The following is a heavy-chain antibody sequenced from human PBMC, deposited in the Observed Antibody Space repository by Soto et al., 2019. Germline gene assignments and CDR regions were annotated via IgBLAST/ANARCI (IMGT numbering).Heavy chain of an antibody. CDR1: GFTFTSSS. J-gene: IGHJ4*02. D-gene: IGHD3-22*01. CDR2: ITVGTGNT. V-gene: IGHV1-58*01. Sequence: SVKVSCKASGFTFTSSSVQWVRQARGQRLEWIEWITVGTGNTNYAQKFQERVTITRDMSTSTAYMELSNLRSEDTAVYYCAAGDSSGYYGGWGQGTQVTVSS. CDR3: AAGDSSGYYGG.